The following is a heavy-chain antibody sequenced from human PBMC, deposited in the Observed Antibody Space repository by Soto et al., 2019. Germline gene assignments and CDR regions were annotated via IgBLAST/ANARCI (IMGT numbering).Heavy chain of an antibody. CDR2: ISYDGSNK. D-gene: IGHD3-22*01. CDR3: ASGDSSGYYLAY. V-gene: IGHV3-30*03. J-gene: IGHJ4*02. CDR1: GFTFSSYG. Sequence: PGGSLRLSCAASGFTFSSYGMHWVRQAPGKGLEWVAVISYDGSNKYYADSVKGRFTISRDNSKNTLYLQMNSLRAEDTAVYYCASGDSSGYYLAYWGQGTLVTVSS.